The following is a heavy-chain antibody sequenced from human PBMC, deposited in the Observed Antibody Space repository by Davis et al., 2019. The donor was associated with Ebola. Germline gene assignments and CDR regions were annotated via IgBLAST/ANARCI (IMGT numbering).Heavy chain of an antibody. J-gene: IGHJ4*02. CDR1: GFTSNIFD. Sequence: GGSLRLSCAAPGFTSNIFDMHWVRHVPGRGLEWVAFVRSHGSDDHYADSVKGRFTISRDNSKNTLYLQMNSLRPEDTAVYYCAGDSDDYSFDYWGQGTLVTVSS. V-gene: IGHV3-30*02. CDR3: AGDSDDYSFDY. CDR2: VRSHGSDD. D-gene: IGHD4-11*01.